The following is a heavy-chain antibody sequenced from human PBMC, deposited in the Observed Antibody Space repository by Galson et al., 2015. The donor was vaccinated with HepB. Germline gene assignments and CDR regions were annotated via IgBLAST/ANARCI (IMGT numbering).Heavy chain of an antibody. Sequence: SLRLSCAASGFTFSSYAMHWVRQAPGKGLEWVAVISYDGSNKYYADSVKGRFTISRDNSKNTLYLQMNSLRAEDTAVYYCARAKSGSYVGPFDYWGQGTLVTVSS. CDR2: ISYDGSNK. D-gene: IGHD1-26*01. J-gene: IGHJ4*02. V-gene: IGHV3-30-3*01. CDR3: ARAKSGSYVGPFDY. CDR1: GFTFSSYA.